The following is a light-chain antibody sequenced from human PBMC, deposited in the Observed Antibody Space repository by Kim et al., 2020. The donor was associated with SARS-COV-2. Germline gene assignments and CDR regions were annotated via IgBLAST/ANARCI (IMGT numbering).Light chain of an antibody. CDR2: GAS. CDR1: QNIRSN. CDR3: QQYHDWPPIT. Sequence: SPGGRATLSCRASQNIRSNLAWYQQKAGRTPRLLIYGASSRATGIPARFSGSGSGTEFTLTISSLQSEDVAVYYCQQYHDWPPITFGQGTRLEIK. J-gene: IGKJ5*01. V-gene: IGKV3-15*01.